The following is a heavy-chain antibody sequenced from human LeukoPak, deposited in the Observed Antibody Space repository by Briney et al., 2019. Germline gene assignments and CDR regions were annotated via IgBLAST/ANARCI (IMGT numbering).Heavy chain of an antibody. V-gene: IGHV4-39*07. CDR2: IYYRGST. J-gene: IGHJ6*02. D-gene: IGHD5-18*01. CDR1: GGSISSSSYY. CDR3: ARGYSYGIYYYYYGMDV. Sequence: SETLSLTCTVSGGSISSSSYYWGWIRQPPGKGLEWIGSIYYRGSTYYNPSLKSRVTISVDTSKNQFSLKLSSVTAADTAVYYCARGYSYGIYYYYYGMDVWGQGTTVTVSS.